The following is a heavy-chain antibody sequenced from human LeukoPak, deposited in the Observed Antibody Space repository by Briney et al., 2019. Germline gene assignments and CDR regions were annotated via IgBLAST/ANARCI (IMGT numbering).Heavy chain of an antibody. CDR2: IYYSGSN. CDR3: ARLAPGQWLVDY. D-gene: IGHD6-19*01. CDR1: GGSISSYY. V-gene: IGHV4-59*01. J-gene: IGHJ4*02. Sequence: PSETLSLTCTVSGGSISSYYWSWIRQPPGKGLEWIGYIYYSGSNNYNTSLKSRVTISVETSKTQFSLKLSSVTDADAAVYYCARLAPGQWLVDYWGQGTLVAVSS.